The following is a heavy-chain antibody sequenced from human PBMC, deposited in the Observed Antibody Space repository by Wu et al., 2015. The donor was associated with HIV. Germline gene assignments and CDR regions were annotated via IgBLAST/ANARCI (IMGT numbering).Heavy chain of an antibody. CDR1: GYTFTSYY. CDR3: ARTWVRGVPRDYGMDV. CDR2: INPSGGST. D-gene: IGHD3-10*01. Sequence: QVQLVQSGAEVKKPGASVKVSCKASGYTFTSYYMHWVRQAPGQGLEWMGIINPSGGSTSYAQKFQGRVTMTRDTSTSTVYMELSSLRSEDTAVYYCARTWVRGVPRDYGMDVWGQGTTVTVSS. V-gene: IGHV1-46*01. J-gene: IGHJ6*02.